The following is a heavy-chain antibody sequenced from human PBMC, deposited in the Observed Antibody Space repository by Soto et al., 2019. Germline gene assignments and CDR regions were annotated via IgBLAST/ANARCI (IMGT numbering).Heavy chain of an antibody. V-gene: IGHV3-21*01. CDR2: ISSSSSYI. CDR1: GFRFSGSN. Sequence: PGGSLRLSCAASGFRFSGSNMNLVRQAPGKGLNWVSSISSSSSYIYYADSVKGRFTISRDNAKNSLYLQTNSLRAEDTAVYYCARSDCSSTSCSSYYYYGMDVWGQGTTVTVS. CDR3: ARSDCSSTSCSSYYYYGMDV. D-gene: IGHD2-2*01. J-gene: IGHJ6*02.